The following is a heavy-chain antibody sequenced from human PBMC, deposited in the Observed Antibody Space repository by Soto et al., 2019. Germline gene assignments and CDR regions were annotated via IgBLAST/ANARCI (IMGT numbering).Heavy chain of an antibody. V-gene: IGHV1-69*06. J-gene: IGHJ4*02. CDR2: VLGVFGTA. D-gene: IGHD1-26*01. Sequence: GASVKVSCKASGVIFNVDAISCVLQSPGQGLEWMGGVLGVFGTANYAQKFQGRVTITADKSTTTAYMELRSLRSEDTAVYYCARSSGSYSPTFFDHWGQGTLVTVSS. CDR1: GVIFNVDA. CDR3: ARSSGSYSPTFFDH.